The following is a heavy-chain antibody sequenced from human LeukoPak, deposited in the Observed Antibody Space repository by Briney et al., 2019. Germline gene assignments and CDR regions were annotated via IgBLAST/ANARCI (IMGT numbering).Heavy chain of an antibody. V-gene: IGHV1-18*01. J-gene: IGHJ6*02. Sequence: ASVKVSCKASGYTFTSYGISWVRQAPGQGLEWMGWISAYNGNTNYAQKLQGRVTMTIDTATSTAYMELRSLRSDDTAVYYCARDNGYGDYYGMDVWGQGTTVTVSS. CDR3: ARDNGYGDYYGMDV. CDR1: GYTFTSYG. CDR2: ISAYNGNT. D-gene: IGHD4-17*01.